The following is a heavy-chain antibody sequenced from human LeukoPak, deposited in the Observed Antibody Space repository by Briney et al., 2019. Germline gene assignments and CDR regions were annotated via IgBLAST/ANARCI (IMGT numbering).Heavy chain of an antibody. CDR2: ISSSSSTI. CDR1: GFTFSSYS. D-gene: IGHD4-17*01. Sequence: GGSPRLSCAASGFTFSSYSMNWVRQAPGKGLEWVSYISSSSSTIYYADSVKGRFTISRDNAKNSLYLQMNSLRAEDTAVYYCARDIDYGDYATDYWGQGTLVTVSS. J-gene: IGHJ4*02. CDR3: ARDIDYGDYATDY. V-gene: IGHV3-48*04.